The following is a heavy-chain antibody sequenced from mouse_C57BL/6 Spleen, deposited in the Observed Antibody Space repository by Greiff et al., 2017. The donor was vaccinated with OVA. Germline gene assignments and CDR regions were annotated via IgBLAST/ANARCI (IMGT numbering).Heavy chain of an antibody. V-gene: IGHV1-64*01. CDR2: IHPNSGST. Sequence: VQLQQPGAELVKPGASVKLSCKASGYTFTSYWMHWVKQRPGQGLEWIGMIHPNSGSTNYNEKFKSKATLTVDKSSSTAYMQLSSLTSEDSAVYYCANYDYDVAWFAYWGQGTLVTVSA. CDR3: ANYDYDVAWFAY. CDR1: GYTFTSYW. J-gene: IGHJ3*01. D-gene: IGHD2-4*01.